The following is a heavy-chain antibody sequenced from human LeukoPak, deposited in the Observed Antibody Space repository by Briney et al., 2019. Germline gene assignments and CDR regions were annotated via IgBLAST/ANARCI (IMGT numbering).Heavy chain of an antibody. CDR2: IIPIFGTA. Sequence: ASVKVSCKASGGTFSSYAISWLRQAPGQGLEWMGRIIPIFGTANYAQKFQGRVTITTDESTSTAYMELSSLRSEDTAVYYCARGVVVVVADDAFDIWGQGTMVTVSS. V-gene: IGHV1-69*05. D-gene: IGHD2-15*01. J-gene: IGHJ3*02. CDR1: GGTFSSYA. CDR3: ARGVVVVVADDAFDI.